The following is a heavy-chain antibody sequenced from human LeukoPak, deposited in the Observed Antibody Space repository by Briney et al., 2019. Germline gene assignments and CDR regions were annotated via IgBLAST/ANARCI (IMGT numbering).Heavy chain of an antibody. CDR2: ISWNSGSI. D-gene: IGHD6-19*01. Sequence: GGSLRLFCAASGFTFDDYAMHWVRQAPGKGLEWVSGISWNSGSIGYADSVKGRFTISRDNAKNSLYLQMNSLRAEDTALYYCAKDMRSPYSSGWYYFDYWGQGTLVTVSS. CDR3: AKDMRSPYSSGWYYFDY. CDR1: GFTFDDYA. V-gene: IGHV3-9*01. J-gene: IGHJ4*02.